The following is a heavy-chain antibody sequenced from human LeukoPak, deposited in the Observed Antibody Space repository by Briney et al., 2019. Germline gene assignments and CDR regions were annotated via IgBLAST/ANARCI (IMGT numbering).Heavy chain of an antibody. V-gene: IGHV3-66*02. CDR2: IYSGGST. J-gene: IGHJ4*02. CDR1: GFTVSGNY. Sequence: GGSLRLSCAASGFTVSGNYMSWVRQAPGKGLEWVSVIYSGGSTYYADSVKGRFTISRDNFKNTLYLQMNSLRAEDTAVYYCARAVGGSARYFDYWGQGTLVTVSS. CDR3: ARAVGGSARYFDY. D-gene: IGHD3-16*01.